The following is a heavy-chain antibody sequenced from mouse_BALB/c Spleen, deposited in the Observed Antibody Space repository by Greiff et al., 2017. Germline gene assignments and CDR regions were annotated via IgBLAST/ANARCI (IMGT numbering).Heavy chain of an antibody. CDR3: ARSTTVVAKDWYFDV. CDR1: GYTFTNYW. J-gene: IGHJ1*01. Sequence: QVQLQQSGAELVRPGTSVKISCKASGYTFTNYWLGWVKQRPGHGLEWIGDIYPGGGYTNYNEKFKGKATLTADTSSSTAYMQLSSLTSEDSAVYFGARSTTVVAKDWYFDVWGAGTTVTVSS. CDR2: IYPGGGYT. D-gene: IGHD1-1*01. V-gene: IGHV1-63*02.